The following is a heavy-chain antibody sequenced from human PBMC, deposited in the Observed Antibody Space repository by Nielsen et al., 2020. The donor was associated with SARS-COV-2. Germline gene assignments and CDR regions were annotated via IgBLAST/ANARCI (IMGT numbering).Heavy chain of an antibody. CDR1: GFTFSTYA. Sequence: GGSLRLSFVAPGFTFSTYAMSWVGQAPGKGLAWVSAITANSDTTYYGDSMKGRFTISRDNSTSTLYLHMSSLRVEDTATYYCANVAVDFRSSYGVDVWGQGTTVTVSS. D-gene: IGHD3-3*01. V-gene: IGHV3-23*01. CDR2: ITANSDTT. CDR3: ANVAVDFRSSYGVDV. J-gene: IGHJ6*02.